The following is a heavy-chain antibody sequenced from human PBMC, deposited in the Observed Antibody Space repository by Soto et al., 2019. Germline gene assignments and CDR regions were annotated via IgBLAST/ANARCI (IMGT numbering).Heavy chain of an antibody. J-gene: IGHJ6*02. CDR2: VSGSGGST. V-gene: IGHV3-23*01. CDR1: AFTFSTYA. D-gene: IGHD2-15*01. CDR3: AKSSATCSVISSVRPFALDV. Sequence: EVQLLESGGGFVQPGGSLRLSCAASAFTFSTYAMTWVRQAPGKGLEWVSSVSGSGGSTYYADSVKGRFTISRDNSKNTLYLHMISRIAEDTAVYFCAKSSATCSVISSVRPFALDVWGQGTTVTVSS.